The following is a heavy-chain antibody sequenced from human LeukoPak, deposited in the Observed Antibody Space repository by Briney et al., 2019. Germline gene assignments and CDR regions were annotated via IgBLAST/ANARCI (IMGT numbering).Heavy chain of an antibody. Sequence: GGSLRLSCVASGFTFNNYAMTWVRQAPGKGLEWVSAISGSGYSTYYADSVKGRFTISRDNSKNTLYLQMNSLRAEDTAVYYCASRSRDSSSSGFDYWGQGTLVTVSS. CDR1: GFTFNNYA. D-gene: IGHD3-22*01. CDR2: ISGSGYST. J-gene: IGHJ4*02. CDR3: ASRSRDSSSSGFDY. V-gene: IGHV3-23*01.